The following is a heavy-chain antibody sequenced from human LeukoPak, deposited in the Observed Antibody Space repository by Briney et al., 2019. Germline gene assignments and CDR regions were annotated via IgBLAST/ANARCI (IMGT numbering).Heavy chain of an antibody. V-gene: IGHV4-4*02. CDR3: SRENGAFSPFGY. D-gene: IGHD2-8*01. CDR2: ISLTGLT. J-gene: IGHJ4*02. Sequence: KASRTLSLTCGVSGGSISNTNWWSWVRQPPGQGLEWIGEISLTGLTHYNPSLESRVTVSLDKSKNQLSLNLTSVTAADTAVYYCSRENGAFSPFGYWGQGTLVTVLS. CDR1: GGSISNTNW.